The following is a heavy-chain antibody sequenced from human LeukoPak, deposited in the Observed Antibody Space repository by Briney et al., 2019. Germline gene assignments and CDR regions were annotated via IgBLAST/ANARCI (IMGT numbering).Heavy chain of an antibody. Sequence: SETLSLTCAVYGGSFSGYYWSWIRQPPGKGLEWIGEINHSGSTNYSPSLKSRVTISVDTSKNQFSLKLSSVTAAETAVYYCARGPLYYFDYWGQGTLVTVSS. CDR1: GGSFSGYY. J-gene: IGHJ4*02. CDR3: ARGPLYYFDY. V-gene: IGHV4-34*01. CDR2: INHSGST.